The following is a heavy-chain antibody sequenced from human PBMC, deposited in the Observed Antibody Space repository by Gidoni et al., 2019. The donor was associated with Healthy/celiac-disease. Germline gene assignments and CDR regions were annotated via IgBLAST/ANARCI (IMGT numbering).Heavy chain of an antibody. V-gene: IGHV4-30-4*01. J-gene: IGHJ6*02. CDR3: ARGGPTYYYGMDV. CDR2: IYYSGST. D-gene: IGHD3-10*01. CDR1: VCPISSGDYY. Sequence: QVQLQESGPGPVKPSQTLSLTCTVSVCPISSGDYYWSWIRQPPGKGLEWIGYIYYSGSTYYNPSLKSRVTISVDTSKTQFSLKLSSVTAADTAVYYCARGGPTYYYGMDVWGQGTTVTVSS.